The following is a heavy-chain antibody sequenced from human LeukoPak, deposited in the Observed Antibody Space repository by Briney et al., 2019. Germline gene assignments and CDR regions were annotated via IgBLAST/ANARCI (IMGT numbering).Heavy chain of an antibody. CDR3: ARSSGYTYGDYGGRGSWFDP. CDR2: INHSGST. CDR1: GGSFSGYY. V-gene: IGHV4-34*01. J-gene: IGHJ5*02. Sequence: SETLSLTCAVYGGSFSGYYWSWVRQPPGKGLEWIGEINHSGSTNYNASLKSRVTISVDKSKNQFPLKLSSVTAADTAVYYCARSSGYTYGDYGGRGSWFDPWGQGTLVTVSS. D-gene: IGHD4-17*01.